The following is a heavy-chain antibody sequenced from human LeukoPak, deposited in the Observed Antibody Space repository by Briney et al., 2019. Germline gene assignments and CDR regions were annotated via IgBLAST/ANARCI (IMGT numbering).Heavy chain of an antibody. D-gene: IGHD6-13*01. CDR1: GYTFTTYW. CDR2: IYPDDSDT. V-gene: IGHV5-51*01. CDR3: ATPNALAAAGTGALDI. Sequence: GESLKISCKGSGYTFTTYWIGWVRQMSGKGLEWMGIIYPDDSDTRYSPSFQGQVTISADKSISTAYLQWGNLKASDTAMYYCATPNALAAAGTGALDIWGQGTVVIVSS. J-gene: IGHJ3*02.